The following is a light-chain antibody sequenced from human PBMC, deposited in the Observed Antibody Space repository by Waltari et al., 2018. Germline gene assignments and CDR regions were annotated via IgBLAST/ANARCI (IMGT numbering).Light chain of an antibody. V-gene: IGLV3-19*01. CDR3: HSRDATGVGGS. CDR1: SLRRYY. Sequence: SSELTQDPVVSVAMGQAVRITCPGDSLRRYYASGYQQRPGQAPILVMFDKNNRPSGVPDRFSGSSSDNSASLTITGAQAEDEASYYCHSRDATGVGGSFGGGTKLTVL. J-gene: IGLJ2*01. CDR2: DKN.